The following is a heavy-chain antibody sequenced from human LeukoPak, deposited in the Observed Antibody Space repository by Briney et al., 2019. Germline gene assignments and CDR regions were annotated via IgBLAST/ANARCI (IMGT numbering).Heavy chain of an antibody. D-gene: IGHD3-22*01. CDR3: AKGRYYHVSSGYDY. V-gene: IGHV3-9*03. Sequence: PGRSLRLSCAASGFTFDDYAMHWVRQAPGKGLEWVSGISWNSGSIGYADSVKGRFTVSRDNAKNSLYLQMNSLRAEDMALYYCAKGRYYHVSSGYDYWGQGTLVTVSS. J-gene: IGHJ4*02. CDR1: GFTFDDYA. CDR2: ISWNSGSI.